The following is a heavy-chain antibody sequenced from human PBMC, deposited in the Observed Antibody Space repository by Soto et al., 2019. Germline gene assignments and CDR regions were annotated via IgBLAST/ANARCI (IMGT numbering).Heavy chain of an antibody. V-gene: IGHV1-46*03. Sequence: GASVKVSCKTSGYTFTNFGLSWVRQAPGQGLEWMGVINPSGGTSSYAQKFQGRVTMTRDTSTSSVYMELSSLRSDDTAVYYCARNYQQWLANDAFDIWGQGTMVTVSS. CDR3: ARNYQQWLANDAFDI. CDR2: INPSGGTS. D-gene: IGHD6-19*01. CDR1: GYTFTNFG. J-gene: IGHJ3*02.